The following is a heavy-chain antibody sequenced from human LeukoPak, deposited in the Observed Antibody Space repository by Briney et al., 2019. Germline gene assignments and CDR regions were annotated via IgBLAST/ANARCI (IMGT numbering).Heavy chain of an antibody. V-gene: IGHV3-21*01. CDR1: GFTFSNAW. J-gene: IGHJ4*02. Sequence: GGSLRLSCAASGFTFSNAWMSWVRQAPGKGLGWVSSISSSSSYIYYADSVKGRFTTSRDNAKNSLYLQMNSLRAEDTAVYYCARVGDTVTREFDYWGQGTLVTVSS. CDR2: ISSSSSYI. CDR3: ARVGDTVTREFDY. D-gene: IGHD4-17*01.